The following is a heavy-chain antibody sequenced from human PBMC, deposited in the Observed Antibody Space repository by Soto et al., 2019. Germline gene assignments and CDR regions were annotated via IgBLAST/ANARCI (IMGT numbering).Heavy chain of an antibody. Sequence: PGESLKISCKGSGYSFTSYWIGWVRQLPGKGLEWMGVIYPGDSDTRYSPSFQGQVTISADKSISTAYLQWTSLKASDTAIYYCARRGGSGTFTSNYFYYYGMDVWGQGTTVTVSS. CDR2: IYPGDSDT. D-gene: IGHD3-10*01. V-gene: IGHV5-51*01. CDR3: ARRGGSGTFTSNYFYYYGMDV. CDR1: GYSFTSYW. J-gene: IGHJ6*02.